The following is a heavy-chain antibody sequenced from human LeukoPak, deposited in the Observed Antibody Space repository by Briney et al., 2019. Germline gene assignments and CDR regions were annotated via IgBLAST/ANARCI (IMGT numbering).Heavy chain of an antibody. D-gene: IGHD3-16*01. CDR2: VSGSGDAR. V-gene: IGHV3-48*01. J-gene: IGHJ4*02. CDR1: GFTFSAYS. Sequence: GGSLRLSCAASGFTFSAYSMNWVRQAPGKGLVWVSYVSGSGDARYYADSVKGRFTISRDNAKNSLYLQMNSLTAEDTAVYYCARDYIYAYDYWGQGILVTVSS. CDR3: ARDYIYAYDY.